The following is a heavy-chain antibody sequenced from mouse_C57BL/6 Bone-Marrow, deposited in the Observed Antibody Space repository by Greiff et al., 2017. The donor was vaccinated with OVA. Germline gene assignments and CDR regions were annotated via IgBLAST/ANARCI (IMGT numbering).Heavy chain of an antibody. CDR1: GFSLTSYG. CDR2: IWSDGST. J-gene: IGHJ3*01. Sequence: QVQLQQSGPGLVAPSQSLSITCTVSGFSLTSYGVHWVRQPPGKGLEWLVVIWSDGSTTYNSALKSRLSISKDNSKSQVFLKMNSLQTDDTAMYYCARHERDYYGSSPFAYWGQGTLVTVSA. D-gene: IGHD1-1*01. V-gene: IGHV2-6-1*01. CDR3: ARHERDYYGSSPFAY.